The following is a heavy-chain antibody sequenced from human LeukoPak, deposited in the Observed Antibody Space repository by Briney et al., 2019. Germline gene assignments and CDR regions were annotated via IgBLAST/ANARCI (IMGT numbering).Heavy chain of an antibody. Sequence: PGGSLRLSCAASGFTFSSHGMHWVRQAPGKGLEWVAFMHYDGNIKYYADSVKGRFTISRDISKNTLYLQMSSLRAEDTAVYYCAKDACSGGTCYGGWYCDLWGRGTLVTVSS. CDR1: GFTFSSHG. J-gene: IGHJ2*01. D-gene: IGHD2-15*01. CDR2: MHYDGNIK. V-gene: IGHV3-30*02. CDR3: AKDACSGGTCYGGWYCDL.